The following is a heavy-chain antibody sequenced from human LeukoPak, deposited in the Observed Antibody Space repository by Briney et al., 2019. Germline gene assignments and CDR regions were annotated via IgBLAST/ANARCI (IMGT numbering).Heavy chain of an antibody. CDR3: ARGTPYYYDSSDGAFDI. J-gene: IGHJ3*02. Sequence: GASVKVSCKASGYTFTSYDINWVRQATGQGLEWMGWMNPNSGNTGYAQKFQGRVTITRNTSISTAYMELSSLRSEDTAVYYCARGTPYYYDSSDGAFDIWGQGTMVTVSS. V-gene: IGHV1-8*03. CDR2: MNPNSGNT. D-gene: IGHD3-22*01. CDR1: GYTFTSYD.